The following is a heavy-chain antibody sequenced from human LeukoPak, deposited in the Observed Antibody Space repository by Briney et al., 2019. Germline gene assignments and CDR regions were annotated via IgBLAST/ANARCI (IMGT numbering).Heavy chain of an antibody. J-gene: IGHJ1*01. Sequence: LETLSLTCTVSGGSISSYYWSWIRQPPGKGLEWIGYIYYSGSTNYNPSLKSRVTISVDTSKNQFSLKLSSVTAADTAVYYCATTYYYDSSGYYYPHPQYFQHWGQGTLVTVSS. V-gene: IGHV4-59*08. CDR3: ATTYYYDSSGYYYPHPQYFQH. CDR1: GGSISSYY. D-gene: IGHD3-22*01. CDR2: IYYSGST.